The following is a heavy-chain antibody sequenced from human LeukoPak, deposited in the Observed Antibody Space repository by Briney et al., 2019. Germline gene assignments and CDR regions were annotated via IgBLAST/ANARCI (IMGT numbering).Heavy chain of an antibody. CDR2: INPNSGGT. CDR3: ARDLPYDSSGYYEGSWFDP. V-gene: IGHV1-2*02. J-gene: IGHJ5*02. CDR1: GYTFTVFY. Sequence: ASVKVSCKASGYTFTVFYMHWVRQAPGQGLEWMGWINPNSGGTNYAQKFRGRVTMTRDTSISTAYMELSRLRSDDTAVYYCARDLPYDSSGYYEGSWFDPWGQGTLVTVSS. D-gene: IGHD3-22*01.